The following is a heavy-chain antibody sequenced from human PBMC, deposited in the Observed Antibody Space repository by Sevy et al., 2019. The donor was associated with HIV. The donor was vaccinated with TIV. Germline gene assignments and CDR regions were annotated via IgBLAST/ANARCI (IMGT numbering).Heavy chain of an antibody. Sequence: SETLSLTCTVSDDSISNYYSSWIRQPAGKGLEWIGRIYDSGSATYNPSLESRVTMSADTTKNQLSLKLNSVTAADTAVYYCARDRVTIFGVTIDYYFDYWGQGTLVTVSS. V-gene: IGHV4-4*07. CDR3: ARDRVTIFGVTIDYYFDY. D-gene: IGHD3-3*01. J-gene: IGHJ4*02. CDR2: IYDSGSA. CDR1: DDSISNYY.